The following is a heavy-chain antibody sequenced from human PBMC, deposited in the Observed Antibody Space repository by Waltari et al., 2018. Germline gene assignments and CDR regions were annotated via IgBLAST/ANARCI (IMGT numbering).Heavy chain of an antibody. CDR2: IYHSGST. V-gene: IGHV4-30-2*01. CDR1: GGSISSGGYS. Sequence: QLQLQESGSGLVKPSQTLSLTCAVSGGSISSGGYSWRWIRQPPGQGLEWIVYIYHSGSTYYNPSLKSRVTIAVDRSKNQFSLKLSSVTAADTAVYYCARGGHDFWSGYYPYGDYFDYWGQGTLVTVSS. J-gene: IGHJ4*02. D-gene: IGHD3-3*01. CDR3: ARGGHDFWSGYYPYGDYFDY.